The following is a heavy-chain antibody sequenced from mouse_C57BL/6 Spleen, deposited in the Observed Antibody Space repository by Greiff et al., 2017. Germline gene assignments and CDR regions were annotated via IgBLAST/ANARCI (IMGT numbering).Heavy chain of an antibody. V-gene: IGHV5-9*01. J-gene: IGHJ4*01. CDR1: GFTFSSYT. CDR2: ISGGGGNT. Sequence: EVKLMESGGGLVKPGGSLKLSCAASGFTFSSYTMSWVRQTPEKRLEWVATISGGGGNTYYPDSVKGRFTISRDNAKNTLYLQMSSLRSEDTALYYCARRRDYAMDYWGQGTSVTVSS. CDR3: ARRRDYAMDY.